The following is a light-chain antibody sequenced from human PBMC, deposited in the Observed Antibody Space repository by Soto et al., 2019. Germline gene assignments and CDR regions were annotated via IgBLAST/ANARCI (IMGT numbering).Light chain of an antibody. CDR2: GAS. V-gene: IGKV3-15*01. J-gene: IGKJ2*01. CDR3: QQYNNWPPYT. Sequence: EIVMTQSPATLSVSPGERVTLSCRASQSVRSNLAWYQQKHGQAPMLHIYGASNRATGIPARFSGSGSGTEFTLTIRRLQSEDFAVYYCQQYNNWPPYTFGQGTKLEIK. CDR1: QSVRSN.